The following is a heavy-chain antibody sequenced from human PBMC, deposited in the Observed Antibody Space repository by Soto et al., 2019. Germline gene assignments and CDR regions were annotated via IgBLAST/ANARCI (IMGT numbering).Heavy chain of an antibody. Sequence: ASVKVSCKASGYTFTSYDINWVRQATGQGLEWMGWMNPNSGNTGYAQKFQGRVTMTRNTSISTAYMELSSLRSEDTAVYYCAVSVTITTYSSRVPDPNKRAFDIWGQGTMVTVSS. CDR3: AVSVTITTYSSRVPDPNKRAFDI. CDR1: GYTFTSYD. J-gene: IGHJ3*02. V-gene: IGHV1-8*01. CDR2: MNPNSGNT. D-gene: IGHD6-19*01.